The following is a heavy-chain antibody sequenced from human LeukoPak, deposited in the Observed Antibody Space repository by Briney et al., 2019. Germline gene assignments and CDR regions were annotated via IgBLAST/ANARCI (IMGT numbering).Heavy chain of an antibody. Sequence: GASVKVSCKASGFTFTSSAVQWVRQARGQRLEWIGWIVVGSGNTNYAQKFQERVTITRDMSTSTAYMELSSLRSEDTAVYYCAADRTDLPYYYYYMDVWGKGTTVTVSS. CDR3: AADRTDLPYYYYYMDV. CDR1: GFTFTSSA. J-gene: IGHJ6*03. D-gene: IGHD1/OR15-1a*01. V-gene: IGHV1-58*01. CDR2: IVVGSGNT.